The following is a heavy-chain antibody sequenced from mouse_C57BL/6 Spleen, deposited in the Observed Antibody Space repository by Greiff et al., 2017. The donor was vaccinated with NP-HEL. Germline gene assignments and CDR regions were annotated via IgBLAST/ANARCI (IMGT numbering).Heavy chain of an antibody. Sequence: VHLVESGAELVKPGASVKISCKASGYAFSSYWMNWVKQRPGKGLEWIGQIYPGDGDTNYNGKFKGKATLTADKSSSTAYMQLSSLTSEDSAVYFCARSPEGVGAMDYWGQGTSVTVSS. D-gene: IGHD3-3*01. CDR1: GYAFSSYW. J-gene: IGHJ4*01. CDR2: IYPGDGDT. CDR3: ARSPEGVGAMDY. V-gene: IGHV1-80*01.